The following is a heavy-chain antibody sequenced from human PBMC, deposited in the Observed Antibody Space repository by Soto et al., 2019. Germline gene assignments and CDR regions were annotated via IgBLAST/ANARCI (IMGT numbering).Heavy chain of an antibody. D-gene: IGHD2-2*01. V-gene: IGHV3-48*01. J-gene: IGHJ1*01. CDR3: ARDQIPYTFRPGRSSDI. Sequence: PGGSLRLACAASGFTSSSYNMNWGPQAPGKDLEWVSYTSSSSSTIYYADSVKARSTNSRDNAKTSLYLQMNSLRAEDTAVYYCARDQIPYTFRPGRSSDIWGQGT. CDR2: TSSSSSTI. CDR1: GFTSSSYN.